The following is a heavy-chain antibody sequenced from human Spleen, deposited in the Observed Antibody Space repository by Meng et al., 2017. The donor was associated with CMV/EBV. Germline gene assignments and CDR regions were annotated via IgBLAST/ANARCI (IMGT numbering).Heavy chain of an antibody. V-gene: IGHV3-30*04. CDR2: ISYDGNKN. CDR3: ARDRGYCTNGVCHYFDY. D-gene: IGHD2-8*01. J-gene: IGHJ4*02. Sequence: FTFSRYSMHWVRQAPGKGLEWVAFISYDGNKNYYSDSVKGRFTISRDNSKNTLYLQMNSLRPEDTALYYCARDRGYCTNGVCHYFDYWGQGTLVTVSS. CDR1: FTFSRYS.